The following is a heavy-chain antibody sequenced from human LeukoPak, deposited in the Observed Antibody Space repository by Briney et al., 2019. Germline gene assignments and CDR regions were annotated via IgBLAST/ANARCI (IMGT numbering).Heavy chain of an antibody. CDR2: ISGSGGST. Sequence: GGSLRLSCAASGFTFSSYAMSWVRQAPGKGLEWVSAISGSGGSTYYADSVKGRFTISRDNSKNTLYLQMNSLRAEDTAVYYCAKGRGIVVVTGPDYWGQGTLVTVSS. V-gene: IGHV3-23*01. CDR3: AKGRGIVVVTGPDY. CDR1: GFTFSSYA. J-gene: IGHJ4*02. D-gene: IGHD2-21*02.